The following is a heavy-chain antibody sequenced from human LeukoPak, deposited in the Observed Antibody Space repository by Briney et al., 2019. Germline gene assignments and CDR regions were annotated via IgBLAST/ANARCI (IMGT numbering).Heavy chain of an antibody. D-gene: IGHD3-10*01. CDR1: GYTFTSYD. CDR3: AREWNGSGSYCWFDP. V-gene: IGHV1-8*01. Sequence: ASVKVSCKASGYTFTSYDINWVRQATGQGLEWMGWMNPNSGNTGYAQKFQGRVTMTRNTSISTAYMELSSLRSVDTAVYYCAREWNGSGSYCWFDPWGQGTLVTVSS. CDR2: MNPNSGNT. J-gene: IGHJ5*02.